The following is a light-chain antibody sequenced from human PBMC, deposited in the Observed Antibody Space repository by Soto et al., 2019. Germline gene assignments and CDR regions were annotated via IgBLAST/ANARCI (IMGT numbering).Light chain of an antibody. CDR1: SSDVGGYNF. CDR3: SSYSRSSSPEV. Sequence: QSVLTQPASVSGSPGQSITISCTGTSSDVGGYNFVSWYQQYPGKAPKLMIYDVSNRPSGVSNRFSGSKSGNTASLTISGLQAEYEADFYCSSYSRSSSPEVFGTGTKVTVL. V-gene: IGLV2-14*01. CDR2: DVS. J-gene: IGLJ1*01.